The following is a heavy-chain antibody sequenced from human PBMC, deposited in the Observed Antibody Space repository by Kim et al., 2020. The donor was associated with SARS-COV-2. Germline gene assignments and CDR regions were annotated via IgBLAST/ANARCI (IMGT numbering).Heavy chain of an antibody. V-gene: IGHV3-64D*06. CDR1: GFTFSSYA. J-gene: IGHJ6*02. D-gene: IGHD1-20*01. Sequence: GGSLRLSCSASGFTFSSYAMHWVRQAPGKGLEYVSAISSNGGSTYYADSVKGRFTISRDNSKNTLYLQMSSLRAEDTAVYYCVKGYDWNPGDYYYYGMDVWGQGTTVTVSS. CDR3: VKGYDWNPGDYYYYGMDV. CDR2: ISSNGGST.